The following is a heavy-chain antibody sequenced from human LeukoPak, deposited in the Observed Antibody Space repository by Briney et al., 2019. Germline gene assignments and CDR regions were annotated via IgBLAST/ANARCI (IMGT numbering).Heavy chain of an antibody. CDR2: IYTSGST. J-gene: IGHJ2*01. CDR1: GGSISSYY. CDR3: ARGYCSSTSCYPCAIFDL. V-gene: IGHV4-4*07. Sequence: PSETLSLTCTVSGGSISSYYWSWIRQPAGKGREWIGSIYTSGSTNYNPSLKSRVTMSVDTSKNQFSLKLSSVTAADTAVYYCARGYCSSTSCYPCAIFDLWGRGTLVTASS. D-gene: IGHD2-2*01.